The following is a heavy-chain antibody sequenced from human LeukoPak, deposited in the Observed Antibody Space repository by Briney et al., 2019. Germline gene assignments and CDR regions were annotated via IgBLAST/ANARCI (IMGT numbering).Heavy chain of an antibody. CDR2: IGTAGDT. Sequence: GGSLRLSCAAPGFTFSSYDMHWVRQATGKGLEWVSAIGTAGDTYYPGSVKGRFTISRENAKNSLYLQMNSLRAGDTAVYYCARAGYSSGWYDYWGQGTLVTVSS. CDR3: ARAGYSSGWYDY. J-gene: IGHJ4*02. CDR1: GFTFSSYD. V-gene: IGHV3-13*04. D-gene: IGHD6-19*01.